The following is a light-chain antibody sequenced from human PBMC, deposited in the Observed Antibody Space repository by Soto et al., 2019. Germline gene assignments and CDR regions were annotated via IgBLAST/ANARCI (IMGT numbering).Light chain of an antibody. J-gene: IGKJ5*01. CDR1: QRLLHIAGETF. V-gene: IGKV2D-29*02. Sequence: DVVMHQPPLYLSVAPGQPASISCKSSQRLLHIAGETFLFWYLQKPAQSPQLLIYEVSTRVRGVPDRFSGSGSGTEFTLNISRVKTDDVVMYYCMQSTQLPPAFGQGTRLGIE. CDR2: EVS. CDR3: MQSTQLPPA.